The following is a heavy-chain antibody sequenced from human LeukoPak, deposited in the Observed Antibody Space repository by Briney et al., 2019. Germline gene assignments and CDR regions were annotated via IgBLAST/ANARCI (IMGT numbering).Heavy chain of an antibody. V-gene: IGHV1-2*02. J-gene: IGHJ4*02. CDR3: ARLDSSGYYWYFDY. Sequence: ASVKVSCKASGYTFTGYYLHWVRPAPGQGLEWMGWIYPNSGGPNYAQKFQGRVTMTRNPSISTAYMELSRLRSDDTAVYYCARLDSSGYYWYFDYWGQGTLVTVSS. CDR1: GYTFTGYY. D-gene: IGHD3-22*01. CDR2: IYPNSGGP.